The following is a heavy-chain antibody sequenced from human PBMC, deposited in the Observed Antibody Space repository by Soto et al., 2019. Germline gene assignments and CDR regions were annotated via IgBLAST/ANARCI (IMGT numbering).Heavy chain of an antibody. Sequence: DSVNVSCKSSGYTFTSYYIHWVRQAPGQGLEWMGIINPSGGSTSYAQKFQGRVTVTRDTSTSTVYMELSSLRSEDTAVYYCARGGRRFLEWSIYYYYYGMDVWGQGTTVTVSS. V-gene: IGHV1-46*01. CDR2: INPSGGST. CDR3: ARGGRRFLEWSIYYYYYGMDV. J-gene: IGHJ6*02. D-gene: IGHD3-3*01. CDR1: GYTFTSYY.